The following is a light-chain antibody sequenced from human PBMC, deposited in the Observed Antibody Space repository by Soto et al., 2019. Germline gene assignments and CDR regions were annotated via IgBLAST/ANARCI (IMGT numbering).Light chain of an antibody. J-gene: IGKJ1*01. Sequence: EIVMTQSPATLSVSLGERATLSCRASQSVSSNLAGYQQKPGQAPRLLIYGASTRATGIPARFSGSGSGTEFTLTISSLPSEDFAVYYCQQYNNWPPGTFGQGTTVEL. V-gene: IGKV3-15*01. CDR3: QQYNNWPPGT. CDR1: QSVSSN. CDR2: GAS.